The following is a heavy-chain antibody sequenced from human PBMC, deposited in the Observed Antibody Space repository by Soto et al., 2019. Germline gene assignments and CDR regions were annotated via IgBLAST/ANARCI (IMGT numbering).Heavy chain of an antibody. J-gene: IGHJ4*02. CDR2: IYPGDSDT. CDR3: ARGPRVFGVVRSTVFDY. Sequence: PGESLKISCKGSGYSFTSYWIGWVRQMPGKGLEWMGIIYPGDSDTRYSPSFQGQVTISADKSISTAYLQWSSLKASDTAMYYCARGPRVFGVVRSTVFDYYGQGTLVTVSP. D-gene: IGHD3-3*01. V-gene: IGHV5-51*01. CDR1: GYSFTSYW.